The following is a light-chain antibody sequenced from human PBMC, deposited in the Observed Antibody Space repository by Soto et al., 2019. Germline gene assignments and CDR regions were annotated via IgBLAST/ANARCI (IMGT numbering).Light chain of an antibody. CDR1: SSNIGAGYD. V-gene: IGLV1-40*01. CDR2: GNS. CDR3: QSYDSSLSGSV. J-gene: IGLJ1*01. Sequence: QSVLTQPPSVSGAPGQRVTISCTGSSSNIGAGYDVHWYQQLPGTAPKLLIYGNSNRPSGVPDRFSGSKSGTSASLAITGVQAEDEADYYCQSYDSSLSGSVLGTGTKLTVL.